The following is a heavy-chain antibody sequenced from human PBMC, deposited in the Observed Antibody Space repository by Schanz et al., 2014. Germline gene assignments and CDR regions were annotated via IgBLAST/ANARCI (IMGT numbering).Heavy chain of an antibody. V-gene: IGHV3-43*01. CDR2: ISWHGDDT. Sequence: DVKLVESGGAVVRPGGSLRLSCAASGFTFEDYTIHWVRQRLGKGLEWVGRISWHGDDTDYADSVKDRFTISRDNSKSSLYLHMHSLRPEDTAFYFCTKDSGLTYFDSWVQGTLVTVSS. CDR3: TKDSGLTYFDS. CDR1: GFTFEDYT. J-gene: IGHJ4*02.